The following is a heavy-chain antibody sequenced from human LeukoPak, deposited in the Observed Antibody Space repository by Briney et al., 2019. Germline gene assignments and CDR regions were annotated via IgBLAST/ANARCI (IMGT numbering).Heavy chain of an antibody. Sequence: PGGSLRLSCAASGFTFSSYSMHWVRQAPGKGLEWVAVISYDGSNKYYADSVKGRFTISRDNSKNTLYLQMNSLRAEDTAVYYCASGLAVHRAYYYDSSGYSHWGQGTLVTVSS. J-gene: IGHJ4*02. CDR3: ASGLAVHRAYYYDSSGYSH. CDR2: ISYDGSNK. CDR1: GFTFSSYS. V-gene: IGHV3-30*01. D-gene: IGHD3-22*01.